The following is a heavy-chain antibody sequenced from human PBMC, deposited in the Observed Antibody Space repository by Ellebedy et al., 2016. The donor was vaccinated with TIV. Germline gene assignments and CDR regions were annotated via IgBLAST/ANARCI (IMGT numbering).Heavy chain of an antibody. D-gene: IGHD3-22*01. V-gene: IGHV3-7*01. Sequence: GGSLRLXXAASGFTFSSYWMSWVRQAPGKGLEWVANIKQDGSEKYYVDSVKGRFTISRDNAKNSLYLQMNSLRAEDTAVYYCARDRDYYDSSGLGYWGQGTLVTVSS. CDR2: IKQDGSEK. J-gene: IGHJ4*02. CDR1: GFTFSSYW. CDR3: ARDRDYYDSSGLGY.